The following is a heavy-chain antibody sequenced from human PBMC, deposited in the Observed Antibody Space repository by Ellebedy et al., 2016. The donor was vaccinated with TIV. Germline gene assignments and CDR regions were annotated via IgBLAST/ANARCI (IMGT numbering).Heavy chain of an antibody. CDR3: ARNRIVVVDRRQRNWFDP. Sequence: GESLKISCAASGFTFSSYGMHWVRQAPGKGLEWVAVIWYDGSYKYYGDSVKGRFTISRDNSKNTLYLQMNSLRVDDTAVYYCARNRIVVVDRRQRNWFDPWGQGTLVTVSS. CDR1: GFTFSSYG. D-gene: IGHD2-15*01. J-gene: IGHJ5*02. CDR2: IWYDGSYK. V-gene: IGHV3-33*01.